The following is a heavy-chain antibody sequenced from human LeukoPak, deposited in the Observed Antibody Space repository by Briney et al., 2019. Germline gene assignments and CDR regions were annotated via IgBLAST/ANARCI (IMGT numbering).Heavy chain of an antibody. V-gene: IGHV3-23*01. D-gene: IGHD3-10*01. Sequence: GGSLRLSCAASEFPFSTYGMSWVRQAPGKGLEWVSAISGSGGNTYYADSVKGRFTISRDNSKNTLYLQMNSLRAEDTAVYYCAKGRGQGFDYWGQGTLVTVSS. CDR1: EFPFSTYG. CDR3: AKGRGQGFDY. CDR2: ISGSGGNT. J-gene: IGHJ4*02.